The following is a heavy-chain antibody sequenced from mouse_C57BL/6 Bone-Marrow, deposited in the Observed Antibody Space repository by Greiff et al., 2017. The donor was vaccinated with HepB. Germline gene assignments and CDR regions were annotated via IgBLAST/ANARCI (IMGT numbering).Heavy chain of an antibody. D-gene: IGHD3-3*01. J-gene: IGHJ3*01. CDR1: GFSLTSYG. CDR3: ARGLGPWFAY. Sequence: VQLQQSGPGLVQPSQSLSITCTVSGFSLTSYGVHWVRQSPGKGLEWLGVIWSGGSTDYNAAFISRLSISKDNSKSQVFFKMNSLQADDTAIYYCARGLGPWFAYWGQGTLVTVSA. CDR2: IWSGGST. V-gene: IGHV2-2*01.